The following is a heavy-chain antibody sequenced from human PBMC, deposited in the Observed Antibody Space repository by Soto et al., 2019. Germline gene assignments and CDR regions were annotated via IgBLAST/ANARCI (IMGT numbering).Heavy chain of an antibody. J-gene: IGHJ4*02. CDR1: GGSISSGGYF. D-gene: IGHD6-13*01. V-gene: IGHV4-31*03. Sequence: SETLSLTCTVSGGSISSGGYFWSWIRQHPGKGLEWLGYIYYSGRTYYNLSLKSRVTISVDTSKNQLSLKRRSVTAADTAVYYCARGPTSSPPHPPLRNYYFGYWGQGTRVIVSS. CDR2: IYYSGRT. CDR3: ARGPTSSPPHPPLRNYYFGY.